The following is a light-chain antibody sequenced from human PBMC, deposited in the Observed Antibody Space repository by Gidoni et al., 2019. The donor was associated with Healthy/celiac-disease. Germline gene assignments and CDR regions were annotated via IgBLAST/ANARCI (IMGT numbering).Light chain of an antibody. V-gene: IGKV1-5*03. CDR2: KAS. CDR3: QQYNSYWT. J-gene: IGKJ1*01. Sequence: QMTQSPSTLSASVGDRVTITCRASQSISSWLAWYQQKPGKAPKLLIYKASSLESGVPSRFSGSGSGTEFTLTISSLQPDDFATYYCQQYNSYWTFGQGTKVEIK. CDR1: QSISSW.